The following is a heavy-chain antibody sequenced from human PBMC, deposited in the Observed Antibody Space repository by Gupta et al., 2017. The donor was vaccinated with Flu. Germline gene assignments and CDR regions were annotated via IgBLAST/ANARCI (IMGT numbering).Heavy chain of an antibody. CDR2: IKSDTYGGTT. CDR3: TADHPTVPSRD. Sequence: VQLVESGGGLVKPGGSLRVSCAVSGFTVTDAFMSWLRQAPGKGLEWLGHIKSDTYGGTTDYAAPVKGRFTILRDDSKNTLYLQMSSLKTEDTAIYYCTADHPTVPSRDWGQGTLVTVSS. V-gene: IGHV3-15*01. CDR1: GFTVTDAF. J-gene: IGHJ4*02. D-gene: IGHD4-17*01.